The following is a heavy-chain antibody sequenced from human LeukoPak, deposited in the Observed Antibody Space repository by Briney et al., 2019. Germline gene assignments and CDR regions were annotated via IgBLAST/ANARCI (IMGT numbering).Heavy chain of an antibody. CDR3: ARDALQYCSNTSCPEWNWFDP. D-gene: IGHD2-2*01. CDR1: GFTFSSYW. Sequence: GGSLRLSCAASGFTFSSYWMSWVRQAPGKGLEWVANIKQDGSEKCYVDSVKGRFTISRDNAKNSLYLQMNSLRAEDTAVYYCARDALQYCSNTSCPEWNWFDPWGQGTLVTVSS. CDR2: IKQDGSEK. J-gene: IGHJ5*02. V-gene: IGHV3-7*01.